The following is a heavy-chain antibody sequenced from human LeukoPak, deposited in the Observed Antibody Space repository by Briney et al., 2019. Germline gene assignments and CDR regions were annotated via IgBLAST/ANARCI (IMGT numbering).Heavy chain of an antibody. V-gene: IGHV3-23*01. Sequence: GGSLRLSCAASGFTFSSYAMSWVRQAPGKGLEWVSAISVSGGSTYYADSVKGRFTISRDNSKNTLYLQMNSLRAEDTAVYYCAKWDTMVRGVTPFDYWGQGTLVTVSS. D-gene: IGHD3-10*01. CDR2: ISVSGGST. J-gene: IGHJ4*02. CDR1: GFTFSSYA. CDR3: AKWDTMVRGVTPFDY.